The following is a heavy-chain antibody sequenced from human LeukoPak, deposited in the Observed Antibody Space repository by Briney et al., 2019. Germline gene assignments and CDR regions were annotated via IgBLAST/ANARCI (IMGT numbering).Heavy chain of an antibody. CDR2: ISGSGGTT. J-gene: IGHJ5*02. V-gene: IGHV3-23*01. CDR3: AKHDPRRVVTTNWVDP. Sequence: PGGSQRLSCAASGFTFSAYAISWVRQAPGKGLEWVSAISGSGGTTYYADSVKGRFTISRGNSKNTLYLQMNSLRAEDTAVYYCAKHDPRRVVTTNWVDPWGQGTLVTVSS. D-gene: IGHD3-22*01. CDR1: GFTFSAYA.